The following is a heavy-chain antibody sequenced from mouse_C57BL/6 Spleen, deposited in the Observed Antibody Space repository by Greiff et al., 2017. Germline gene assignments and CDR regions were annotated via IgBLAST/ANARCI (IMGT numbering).Heavy chain of an antibody. CDR2: IDPSDSET. CDR3: ARCPYYGNYDYYAVDY. D-gene: IGHD2-10*01. CDR1: GYTFTSYW. Sequence: QVQLQQPGAELVRPGSSVKLSCKASGYTFTSYWMHWVKQRPIQGLEWIGNIDPSDSETHYNQKFKDKATLTVDKSSSTAYMQLSSLTSEDSAVYDCARCPYYGNYDYYAVDYWGKGTSVTVST. J-gene: IGHJ4*01. V-gene: IGHV1-52*01.